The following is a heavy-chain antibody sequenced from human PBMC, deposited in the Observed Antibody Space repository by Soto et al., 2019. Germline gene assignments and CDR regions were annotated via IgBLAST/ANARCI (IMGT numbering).Heavy chain of an antibody. D-gene: IGHD2-21*01. CDR2: INPKNGVT. CDR3: AKEGVIAAPPLFNWFDP. Sequence: ASVKVSCKASGYSFTGYYLHWVRQAPGQGLEWMGWINPKNGVTKYGQKFQGRPTMTGDTSTSTAYMELSRLQSDDTAVYYCAKEGVIAAPPLFNWFDPWGQGVLVTVSS. V-gene: IGHV1-2*02. CDR1: GYSFTGYY. J-gene: IGHJ5*02.